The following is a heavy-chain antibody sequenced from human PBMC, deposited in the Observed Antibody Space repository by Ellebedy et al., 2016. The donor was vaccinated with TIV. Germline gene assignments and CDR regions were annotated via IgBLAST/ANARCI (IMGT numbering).Heavy chain of an antibody. J-gene: IGHJ3*02. CDR3: ARDQDTLGDI. CDR1: GFTFSSYA. V-gene: IGHV3-30-3*01. CDR2: ISYDGSNK. Sequence: GGSLRLXXAASGFTFSSYAMHWVRQAPGKGLEWVAVISYDGSNKYYADSVKGRFTISRDNSKNTLYLQMNSLRAEDTAVYYCARDQDTLGDIWGQGTMVTVSS.